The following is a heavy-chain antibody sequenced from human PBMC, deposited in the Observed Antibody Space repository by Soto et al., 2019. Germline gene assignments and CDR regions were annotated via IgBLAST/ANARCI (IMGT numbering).Heavy chain of an antibody. J-gene: IGHJ3*02. CDR1: GFTVSSNY. CDR3: ARDRPGNGGYDAFDI. Sequence: PGGSLRLSCAASGFTVSSNYMSWVRQAPGKCLEWVSVIFSGGSTYYADSVKGRFTISRDNSKNTLYLQMNSLRAEDTAVYYCARDRPGNGGYDAFDIWGQGTMVTVSS. V-gene: IGHV3-66*01. CDR2: IFSGGST. D-gene: IGHD1-1*01.